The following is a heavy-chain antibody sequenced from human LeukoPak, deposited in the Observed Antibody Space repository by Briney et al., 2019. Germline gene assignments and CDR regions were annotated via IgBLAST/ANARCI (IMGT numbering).Heavy chain of an antibody. J-gene: IGHJ4*02. D-gene: IGHD6-13*01. V-gene: IGHV4-34*01. Sequence: SETLSLTCAVYGGSFSGYYWSWIRQPPGKGLEWIGEINHSGSTNYNPSLKSRVTISVDTSKNQFSLKLSSVTAADTAVYYCARGRDMSSSWYGGCYFDYWGQGTLVTVSS. CDR1: GGSFSGYY. CDR2: INHSGST. CDR3: ARGRDMSSSWYGGCYFDY.